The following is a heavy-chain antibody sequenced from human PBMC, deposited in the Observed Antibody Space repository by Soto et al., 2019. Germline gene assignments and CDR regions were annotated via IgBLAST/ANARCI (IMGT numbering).Heavy chain of an antibody. Sequence: GGSLRLSCAASGFTFSSSAFHWVRQAPGKGLEWVSLISGSGISTYYADSVKGRFTISRDNSKNTLYLQMNSLRAEDTAVYYCAKDSQWYYGSGSYLRFDYWGQGTLVTVSS. CDR2: ISGSGIST. D-gene: IGHD3-10*01. V-gene: IGHV3-23*01. J-gene: IGHJ4*02. CDR1: GFTFSSSA. CDR3: AKDSQWYYGSGSYLRFDY.